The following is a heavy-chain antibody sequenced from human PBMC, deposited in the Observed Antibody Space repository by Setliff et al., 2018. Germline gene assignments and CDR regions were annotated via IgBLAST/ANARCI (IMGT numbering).Heavy chain of an antibody. CDR1: GGTFSIYD. D-gene: IGHD1-26*01. CDR3: ARRGSGFLDY. J-gene: IGHJ4*02. V-gene: IGHV1-18*01. CDR2: ISAYNGNT. Sequence: ASVKVSCKASGGTFSIYDITWVRQAPGQGLEWMGWISAYNGNTNYAQRLQGRVTMTTDTSTSTAYMELRSLRSDDTAVYYCARRGSGFLDYWGQGTLVTVSS.